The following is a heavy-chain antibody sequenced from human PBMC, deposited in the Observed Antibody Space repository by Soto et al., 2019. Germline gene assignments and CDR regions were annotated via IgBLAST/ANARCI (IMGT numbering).Heavy chain of an antibody. J-gene: IGHJ6*02. CDR3: AKGKYSSSWYNGLDV. V-gene: IGHV3-23*01. CDR2: IGASGSGGST. D-gene: IGHD6-13*01. Sequence: HHAGSVRLSCAASGFTFSRYAMTWVRQAPGKGLEWVSAIGASGSGGSTYYADSVKGRFTISRDNSKNTLYLQMNSLRAEDTAVYYCAKGKYSSSWYNGLDVWGQGTTVTVSS. CDR1: GFTFSRYA.